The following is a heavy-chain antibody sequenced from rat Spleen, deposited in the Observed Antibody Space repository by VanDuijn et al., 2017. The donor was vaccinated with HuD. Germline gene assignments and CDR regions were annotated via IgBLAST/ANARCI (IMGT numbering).Heavy chain of an antibody. CDR3: TRGYVMDA. J-gene: IGHJ4*01. CDR1: GFTLSDYG. V-gene: IGHV5-29*01. CDR2: ISYGDSSGHSGT. Sequence: EVQLVESGGGLVQPGRSLKLSCAASGFTLSDYGVAWVRQAPTTGLEWVATISYGDSSGHSGTYYRDSVKGRFTISRDNAKSTLYLQMDSLRSEDTATYYCTRGYVMDAWGQGASVTVSS.